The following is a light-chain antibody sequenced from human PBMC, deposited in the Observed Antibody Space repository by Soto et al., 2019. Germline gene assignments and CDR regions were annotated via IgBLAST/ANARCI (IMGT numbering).Light chain of an antibody. J-gene: IGKJ1*01. CDR2: GAS. CDR3: QQYCRSLWT. Sequence: EIVLTQSPGTLSLSPGERATLSCRASQSVSSSYLAWYQQKPGQAPRLLIYGASSRATGIPDRFSGSGSGTDFTLTISRLEPEDFAVYYCQQYCRSLWTFGQGTKVEIK. V-gene: IGKV3-20*01. CDR1: QSVSSSY.